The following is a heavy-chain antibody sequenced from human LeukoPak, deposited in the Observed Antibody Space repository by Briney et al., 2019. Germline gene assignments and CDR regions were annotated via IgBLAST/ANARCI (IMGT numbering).Heavy chain of an antibody. Sequence: GGSLRLSCAVSGFTFSSYWMTWVRQAPGKGLEWVASIKEDGSEKYYEDSVKGRFTISRDNAKNSLYLQMNSLRAEDTAVYYCARYGSIVAAGTFDYWGQGTLVTVSS. CDR2: IKEDGSEK. J-gene: IGHJ4*02. CDR3: ARYGSIVAAGTFDY. V-gene: IGHV3-7*04. D-gene: IGHD6-13*01. CDR1: GFTFSSYW.